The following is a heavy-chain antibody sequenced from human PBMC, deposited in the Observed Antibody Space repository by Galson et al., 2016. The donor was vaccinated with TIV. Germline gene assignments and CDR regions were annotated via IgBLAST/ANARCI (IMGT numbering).Heavy chain of an antibody. CDR2: IYYSGRT. Sequence: TLSLTCTVSGGSISNSGYYWSWIRQHPGKGLEWIGYIYYSGRTFYNPSLKSRITISVDTSKNQFSVNLNSLTAADTAVYYFARVSLPSYYAVDVWGQGTTVTVSS. D-gene: IGHD3-16*01. CDR1: GGSISNSGYY. J-gene: IGHJ6*02. V-gene: IGHV4-30-4*08. CDR3: ARVSLPSYYAVDV.